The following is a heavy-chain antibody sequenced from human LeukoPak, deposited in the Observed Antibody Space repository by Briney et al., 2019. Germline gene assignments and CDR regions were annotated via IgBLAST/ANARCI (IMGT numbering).Heavy chain of an antibody. CDR3: AKRGDDPIRFDY. Sequence: GGSLRLSCAASGFTFSSNAMSWVRQAPGKGLEWVSGISGSGGRTSYAGSVKGRFTISRDNSKITLYLQMNSLRAEDTAVYYCAKRGDDPIRFDYWGQGTLVTVSS. V-gene: IGHV3-23*01. CDR1: GFTFSSNA. CDR2: ISGSGGRT. D-gene: IGHD2-21*01. J-gene: IGHJ4*02.